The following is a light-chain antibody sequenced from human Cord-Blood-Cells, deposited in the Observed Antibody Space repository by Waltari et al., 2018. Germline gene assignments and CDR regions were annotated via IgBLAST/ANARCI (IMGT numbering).Light chain of an antibody. CDR3: QQYYSTPLT. CDR2: WAS. V-gene: IGKV4-1*01. Sequence: DIVMTQSPASLAVSLGEGATINCKSSQSVLYSSNNKNYLVWYHQKPGHPPKLLIYWASTGDSGVPDRISVSGSGTDFTLTISCLQAEHVAVYYCQQYYSTPLTFGGGTKVEIK. CDR1: QSVLYSSNNKNY. J-gene: IGKJ4*01.